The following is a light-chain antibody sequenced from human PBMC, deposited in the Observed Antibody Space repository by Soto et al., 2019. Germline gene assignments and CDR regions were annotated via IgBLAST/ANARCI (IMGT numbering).Light chain of an antibody. Sequence: DIQMTQSPSTLSGSVGARVTITCRASQSISTWLAWYQQKPGKAPKLLISKASSLESGVPSRFSGSGSGTEFTLTISSLQPDDFGAYYCQHYRSYPFTFGPGTKVDIK. CDR3: QHYRSYPFT. CDR1: QSISTW. J-gene: IGKJ3*01. V-gene: IGKV1-5*03. CDR2: KAS.